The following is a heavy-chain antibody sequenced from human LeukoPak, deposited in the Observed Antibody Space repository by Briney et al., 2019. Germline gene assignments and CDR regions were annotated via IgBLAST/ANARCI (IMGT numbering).Heavy chain of an antibody. CDR1: GGSISSSSYY. J-gene: IGHJ4*02. Sequence: SETLSLTCTVSGGSISSSSYYWGWIRQPPGKGLEWIGSMYHSGSTDYNPSLKSRVTISVDTSKNQFSLKLSSVTAADTAVYCCARGQVVKVWGQGTLVTVSS. D-gene: IGHD3-22*01. V-gene: IGHV4-39*07. CDR2: MYHSGST. CDR3: ARGQVVKV.